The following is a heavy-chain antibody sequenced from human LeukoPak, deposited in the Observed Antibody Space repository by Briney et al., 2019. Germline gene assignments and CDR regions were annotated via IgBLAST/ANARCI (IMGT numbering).Heavy chain of an antibody. D-gene: IGHD2-15*01. CDR3: ARDSNPPLGYCSGGSCYRPEYYYYYYGMDV. CDR1: GFTFSSYG. Sequence: GGSLRLSCAASGFTFSSYGMHWVRQAPGKGLVWVSRINSDGRSTSYADSVKGRFTISRDNAKNTLYLQMNSLRAEDTAVYYCARDSNPPLGYCSGGSCYRPEYYYYYYGMDVWGQGTTVTVSS. V-gene: IGHV3-74*01. CDR2: INSDGRST. J-gene: IGHJ6*02.